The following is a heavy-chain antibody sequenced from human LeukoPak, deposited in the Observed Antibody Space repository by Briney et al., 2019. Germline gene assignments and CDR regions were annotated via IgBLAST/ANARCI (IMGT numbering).Heavy chain of an antibody. CDR1: GGTFSSYA. CDR2: IIPIFGTA. CDR3: ARAPPVWGIAAAGTYFDY. Sequence: SVKVSCKASGGTFSSYAISWVRQAPGQGLEWMGGIIPIFGTANYAQRFQGRVTITADESTSTAYMELSSLRSKDTAVYYCARAPPVWGIAAAGTYFDYWGQGTLVTVSS. D-gene: IGHD6-13*01. V-gene: IGHV1-69*13. J-gene: IGHJ4*02.